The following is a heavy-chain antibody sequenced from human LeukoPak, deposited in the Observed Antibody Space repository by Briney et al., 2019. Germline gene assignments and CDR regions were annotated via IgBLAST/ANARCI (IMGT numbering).Heavy chain of an antibody. V-gene: IGHV3-53*01. J-gene: IGHJ4*02. CDR2: LYSDGNT. D-gene: IGHD1-14*01. CDR1: GFTVITND. Sequence: GGSLRLSCAASGFTVITNDMTWVRQAPGKGLEWVSVLYSDGNTKYADSVQGRFTISRDNSKNTLYLEMNSLSPDDTAVYYCARGVEPLADNTLAYWGQGSPVTFSS. CDR3: ARGVEPLADNTLAY.